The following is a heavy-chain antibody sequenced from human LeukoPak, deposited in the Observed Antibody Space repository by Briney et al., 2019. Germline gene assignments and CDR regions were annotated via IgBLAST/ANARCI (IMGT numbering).Heavy chain of an antibody. V-gene: IGHV3-48*01. CDR2: ISSSSSTI. CDR3: ARVFHVSGFDP. D-gene: IGHD3-16*01. Sequence: GGSLRLSCAASGFTFSSYSMNRVRQAPGKGPEWVSYISSSSSTIYYADSVKGRFTISRDNAKNSLYLQMNSLRAEDTAVYYCARVFHVSGFDPWGQGTLVTVSS. CDR1: GFTFSSYS. J-gene: IGHJ5*02.